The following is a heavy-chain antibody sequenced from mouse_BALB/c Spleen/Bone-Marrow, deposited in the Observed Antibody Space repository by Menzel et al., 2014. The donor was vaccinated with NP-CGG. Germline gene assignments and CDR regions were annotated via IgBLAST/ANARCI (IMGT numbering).Heavy chain of an antibody. Sequence: QVQLKQSGAELVKPGASVKRSCKASGYTFTSYWMHWVKQRPGQGLEWIGVIDPSDSYTSYNQKFKGKATLTVDTSSSTAYMQLSSLTSEDSAVYYCTIYYRSFAYWGQGTLVTVSA. D-gene: IGHD2-14*01. CDR3: TIYYRSFAY. CDR2: IDPSDSYT. V-gene: IGHV1S127*01. CDR1: GYTFTSYW. J-gene: IGHJ3*01.